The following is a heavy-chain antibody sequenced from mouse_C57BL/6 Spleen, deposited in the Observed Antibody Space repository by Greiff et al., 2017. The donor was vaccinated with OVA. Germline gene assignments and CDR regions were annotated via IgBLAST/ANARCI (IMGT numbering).Heavy chain of an antibody. CDR1: GYAFTNYL. CDR2: INSGSGGT. CDR3: AREEDFDY. Sequence: VQLQQSGAELVRPGTLVKVSCKAFGYAFTNYLIEWVKQRPGQGPEWIGVINSGSGGTNHNEKFKGKATLTADKSSSTTYMQLGSLTSEDSAVYFWAREEDFDYWGQGTTLTVSS. V-gene: IGHV1-54*01. J-gene: IGHJ2*01.